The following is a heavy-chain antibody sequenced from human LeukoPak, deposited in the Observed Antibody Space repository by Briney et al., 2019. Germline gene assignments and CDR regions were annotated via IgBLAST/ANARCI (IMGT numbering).Heavy chain of an antibody. Sequence: SETLSLTCGVSGGSISGTNWWSWVRQPPGQGLEWIGEISLAGQTNYNPSLNGRVAMSLDKSSNQLSLHLTSVTAADTATYYCSRESGPFCPFGYWDQGTLVIVSS. J-gene: IGHJ4*02. CDR2: ISLAGQT. CDR3: SRESGPFCPFGY. D-gene: IGHD1-26*01. CDR1: GGSISGTNW. V-gene: IGHV4/OR15-8*02.